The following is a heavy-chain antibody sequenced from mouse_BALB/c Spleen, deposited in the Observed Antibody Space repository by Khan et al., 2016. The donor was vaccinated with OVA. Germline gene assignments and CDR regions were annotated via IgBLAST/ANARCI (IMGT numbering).Heavy chain of an antibody. D-gene: IGHD2-10*01. Sequence: PGGKAGPEMKKHGETVKIYCKDSGYTLKNYGMNWVKQSPGKALKWMGWINTYTGEPTYADDFKGRFAFSLETSATTAYLQINNLKNEDTATYFCARPPYFSYTLDYWGQGTSVTVSS. CDR2: INTYTGEP. CDR1: GYTLKNYG. V-gene: IGHV9-3-1*01. J-gene: IGHJ4*01. CDR3: ARPPYFSYTLDY.